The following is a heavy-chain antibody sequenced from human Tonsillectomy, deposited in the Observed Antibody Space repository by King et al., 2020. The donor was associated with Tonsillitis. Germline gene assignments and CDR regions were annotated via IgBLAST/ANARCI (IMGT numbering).Heavy chain of an antibody. V-gene: IGHV4-39*01. D-gene: IGHD2-2*01. CDR1: GGSISSSSYY. CDR3: ARGNIVVVPAAMEMRVLVVGHYFDY. Sequence: LQLQESGPGLVKPSETLSLTCTVSGGSISSSSYYWGWIRQPPGKGLEWIGSIYYSGSTYYNPSLKSRVTISVDTSKNQFSLKLSSVTAADTAVYYCARGNIVVVPAAMEMRVLVVGHYFDYWGQGTLVTVSS. CDR2: IYYSGST. J-gene: IGHJ4*02.